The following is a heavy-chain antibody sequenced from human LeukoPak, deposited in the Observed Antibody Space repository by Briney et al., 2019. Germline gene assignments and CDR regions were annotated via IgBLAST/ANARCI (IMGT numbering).Heavy chain of an antibody. J-gene: IGHJ6*02. V-gene: IGHV4-59*08. D-gene: IGHD2-8*02. CDR2: IYYTGRT. CDR1: GGSIGTYY. Sequence: PSETLSLTCTVSGGSIGTYYWSWLRQSPGKGLEWIGYIYYTGRTNYNPSLKSRVTMSVDTSKNQFSLNLSSVTAADTAVYYCARHPILEAGGHYGLDVWGQGTTVTVSS. CDR3: ARHPILEAGGHYGLDV.